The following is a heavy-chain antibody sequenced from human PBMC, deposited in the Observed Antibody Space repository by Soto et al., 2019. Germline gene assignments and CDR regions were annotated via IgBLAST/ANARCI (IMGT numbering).Heavy chain of an antibody. J-gene: IGHJ3*02. CDR1: RGSFSSYA. CDR3: ARCAYCRSTNCFQCDMEGWAYNI. Sequence: QVQLVQSGPEVKKPGSSVKVSCKASRGSFSSYAVTWVRQAPGQGLEWMGGLIPRFGSADYAQKFQGRLAVPADDSTATDYMEVSSLRSEDTAVYYCARCAYCRSTNCFQCDMEGWAYNILGQGTMVVVSP. V-gene: IGHV1-69*01. D-gene: IGHD2-2*01. CDR2: LIPRFGSA.